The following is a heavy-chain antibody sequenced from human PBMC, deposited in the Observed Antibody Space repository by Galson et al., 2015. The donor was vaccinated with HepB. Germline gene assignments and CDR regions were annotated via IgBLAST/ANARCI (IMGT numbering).Heavy chain of an antibody. CDR3: ARGGMVAMVVAY. D-gene: IGHD2-15*01. V-gene: IGHV4-34*01. CDR1: GGSFSGYY. CDR2: INHSGST. Sequence: SETLSLTCAVYGGSFSGYYWSWIRQPPGKGLEWIGEINHSGSTKYNPSLKSRVTISVDTPKNQFSLKLYSVTAADTAVYYCARGGMVAMVVAYWGQGTLVTVSS. J-gene: IGHJ4*02.